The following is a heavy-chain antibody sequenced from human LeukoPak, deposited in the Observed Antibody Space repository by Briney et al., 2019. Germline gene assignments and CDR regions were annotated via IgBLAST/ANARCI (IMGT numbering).Heavy chain of an antibody. D-gene: IGHD4-17*01. CDR2: INHSGST. CDR1: GGSFSGYY. J-gene: IGHJ4*02. Sequence: SETLSLTCAVYGGSFSGYYWSWIRQPPGKGLEWIGEINHSGSTNYNPSLKSRVTISVDTSKNQFSLKLSSVTAADTAVYYCAGCYYGDYVWGQGTLVTVSS. V-gene: IGHV4-34*01. CDR3: AGCYYGDYV.